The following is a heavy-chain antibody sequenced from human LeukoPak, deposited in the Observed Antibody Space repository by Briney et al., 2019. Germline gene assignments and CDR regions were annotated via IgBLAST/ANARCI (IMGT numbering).Heavy chain of an antibody. CDR1: GYTFTDYY. CDR3: AQVWTVTTAWGY. Sequence: ASVKVSCKSSGYTFTDYYIHWVRQAPGQGLEWMGWINPNSGGTNYAQKFQGRVTMTRDTSISTAYMELSRLRSDDTAVYYCAQVWTVTTAWGYWGQGTLVTVSS. J-gene: IGHJ4*02. V-gene: IGHV1-2*02. CDR2: INPNSGGT. D-gene: IGHD4-17*01.